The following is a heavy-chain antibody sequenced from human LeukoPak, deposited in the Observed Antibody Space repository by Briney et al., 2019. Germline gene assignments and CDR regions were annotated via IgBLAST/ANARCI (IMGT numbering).Heavy chain of an antibody. CDR1: GFTVSSNY. V-gene: IGHV3-53*01. CDR3: ARDYPRVTPGSCGAFDI. Sequence: GGSLRLSCAASGFTVSSNYMSWVRQAPGKGLEWVSVIYSGGGTYYADSVKGRFTISRDNSKNTLYLQMNSLRAEDTAVYYCARDYPRVTPGSCGAFDIWGQGTMVTVSS. CDR2: IYSGGGT. D-gene: IGHD4-23*01. J-gene: IGHJ3*02.